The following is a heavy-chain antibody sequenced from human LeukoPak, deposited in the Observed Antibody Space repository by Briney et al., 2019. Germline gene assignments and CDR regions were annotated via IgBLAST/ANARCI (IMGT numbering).Heavy chain of an antibody. Sequence: GASVKVSCKASGYTFTSYAMHWVRQAPGQRLEWMGWINAGNGNTKYSQKFQGRVTITRDTSASTAYMELSSLRSEDTAVYYCARDRSYYGSGSIEDYWGQGTLVTVSS. D-gene: IGHD3-10*01. CDR3: ARDRSYYGSGSIEDY. V-gene: IGHV1-3*01. CDR1: GYTFTSYA. CDR2: INAGNGNT. J-gene: IGHJ4*02.